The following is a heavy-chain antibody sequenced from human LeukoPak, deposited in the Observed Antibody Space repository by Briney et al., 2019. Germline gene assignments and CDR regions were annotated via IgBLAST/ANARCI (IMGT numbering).Heavy chain of an antibody. Sequence: ASVKVSCKASGGTFSSYAISWVRQAPGQGLEWMGGIIPIFGTANYAQKFQGRVTITTDESTSTAYMELSSLRSEDTAVYYCARVTVTTSIAHYWGQGTLVTVSS. D-gene: IGHD4-17*01. CDR2: IIPIFGTA. CDR1: GGTFSSYA. V-gene: IGHV1-69*05. CDR3: ARVTVTTSIAHY. J-gene: IGHJ4*02.